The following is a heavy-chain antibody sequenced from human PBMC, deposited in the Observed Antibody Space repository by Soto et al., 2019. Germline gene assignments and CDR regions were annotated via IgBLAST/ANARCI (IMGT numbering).Heavy chain of an antibody. CDR3: ARGGSTDYVCGSYCYTEGTIDY. CDR2: ISAYNGNT. J-gene: IGHJ4*02. D-gene: IGHD3-16*02. Sequence: QVQLLQSGAEVKKPGASVKVSCKASGYTFTSYGISWVRQAPGQGLEWMGWISAYNGNTNYAQKLQGRVTMTTDTSTSTAYMELRSLRSDDTAVYYCARGGSTDYVCGSYCYTEGTIDYWGQGTLVTLSA. V-gene: IGHV1-18*01. CDR1: GYTFTSYG.